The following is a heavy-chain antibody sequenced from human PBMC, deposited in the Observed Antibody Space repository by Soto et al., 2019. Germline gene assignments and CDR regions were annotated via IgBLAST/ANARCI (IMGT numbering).Heavy chain of an antibody. CDR2: IIPISGTA. J-gene: IGHJ6*02. V-gene: IGHV1-69*01. CDR1: GGTFSSYA. Sequence: QVQLVQSGAEVKKPGSSVKVSCKASGGTFSSYAISWVRQAPGQGLEWRGGIIPISGTAHYAQKFQGRVTIPADESTSTAYMELSSLRSEDTAVYYCARSQGSSTSLEIYYYYYYGMDVWGQGTTVTVSS. CDR3: ARSQGSSTSLEIYYYYYYGMDV. D-gene: IGHD2-2*01.